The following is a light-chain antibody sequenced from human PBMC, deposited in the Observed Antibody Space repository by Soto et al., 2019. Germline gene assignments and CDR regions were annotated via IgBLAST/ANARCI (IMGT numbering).Light chain of an antibody. CDR3: QHYNNWPPWT. CDR2: GAS. CDR1: QSVSSSY. J-gene: IGKJ1*01. V-gene: IGKV3-15*01. Sequence: EIVLTQSPVTLSLSPGERATLSRRARQSVSSSYLAWYQQKPGQAPRLLISGASTRATGIPARFSGSGSGTEFTLTINSLQSEDLAVYYCQHYNNWPPWTFGQGTKVDIK.